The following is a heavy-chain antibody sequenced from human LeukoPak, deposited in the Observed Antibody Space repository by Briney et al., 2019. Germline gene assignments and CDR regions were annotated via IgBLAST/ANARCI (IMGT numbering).Heavy chain of an antibody. D-gene: IGHD5-12*01. CDR2: INHSGST. CDR1: GGSFSGYY. Sequence: SETLSLTCAVYGGSFSGYYWSWLRQPPGKGLEWIGEINHSGSTNYNPSLKSRVTISVDTSKNQFSLKLSSVTAADTAVYYCARVVPARASRTATANVDYWGQGTLVIVSS. V-gene: IGHV4-34*01. CDR3: ARVVPARASRTATANVDY. J-gene: IGHJ4*02.